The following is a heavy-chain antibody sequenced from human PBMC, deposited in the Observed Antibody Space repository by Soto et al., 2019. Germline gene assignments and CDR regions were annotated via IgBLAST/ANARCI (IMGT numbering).Heavy chain of an antibody. D-gene: IGHD4-17*01. CDR3: AKDLDYEDDYYYGMDV. CDR2: ISYDGSNK. Sequence: QVPLVESGGGVVQPGRSLRLSCAASGFTFSSYGMHWVRQAPGKGLEWVAVISYDGSNKYYADSVKGRFTISRDNSKNTLYLQMNSLRAEDTAVYYCAKDLDYEDDYYYGMDVWGQGTTVTVSS. V-gene: IGHV3-30*18. CDR1: GFTFSSYG. J-gene: IGHJ6*02.